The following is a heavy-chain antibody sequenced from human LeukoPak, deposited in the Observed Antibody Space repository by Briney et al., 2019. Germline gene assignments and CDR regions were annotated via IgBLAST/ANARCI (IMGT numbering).Heavy chain of an antibody. CDR1: GGSTSSSSYY. D-gene: IGHD3-22*01. J-gene: IGHJ4*02. Sequence: KPSETLSLTCTVSGGSTSSSSYYWGWIRQPPGKGLEWIGSIYYSGSTYYNPSLKSRVTISVDTSKNQFSLNLSSVTAADTAVYYCARRTYYYDSSGYFDYWGQGTLVTVSS. V-gene: IGHV4-39*01. CDR3: ARRTYYYDSSGYFDY. CDR2: IYYSGST.